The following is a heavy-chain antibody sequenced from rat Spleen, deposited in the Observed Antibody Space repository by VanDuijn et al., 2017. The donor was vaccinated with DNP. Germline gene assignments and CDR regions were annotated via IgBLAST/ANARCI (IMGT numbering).Heavy chain of an antibody. J-gene: IGHJ3*01. Sequence: EVQLVESGGGLVQPGRSLKLSCAASGFTFSDYYMAWVRQAPAKGLEWVASISHNGRNTYYRDSVKGRFTISRDNTKSSLYLEMDSPRSEDTATYSCTTDWAYAMDAWGQGTLVSVSS. CDR1: GFTFSDYY. V-gene: IGHV5-20*01. CDR3: TTDWAYAMDA. D-gene: IGHD1-3*01. CDR2: ISHNGRNT.